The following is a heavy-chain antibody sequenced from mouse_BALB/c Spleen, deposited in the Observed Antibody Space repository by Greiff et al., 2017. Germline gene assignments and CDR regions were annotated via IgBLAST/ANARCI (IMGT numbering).Heavy chain of an antibody. CDR1: GFTFSSYA. CDR2: ISSGGSN. CDR3: ARGQYGWGMDY. D-gene: IGHD2-10*02. J-gene: IGHJ4*01. V-gene: IGHV5-6-5*01. Sequence: EVHLVESGGGLVKPGGSLKLSCAASGFTFSSYAMSWVRQTPEKRLEWVASISSGGSNYNPDSVKSRFTISRDNARNILYIQMSSLRSEDTAMYYRARGQYGWGMDYWGQGTSVTVSS.